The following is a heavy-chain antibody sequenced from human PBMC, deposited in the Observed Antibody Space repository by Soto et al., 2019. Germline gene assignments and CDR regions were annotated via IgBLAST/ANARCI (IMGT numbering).Heavy chain of an antibody. CDR1: GGTFSSYT. CDR2: ITPTLNIA. J-gene: IGHJ4*02. D-gene: IGHD1-26*01. Sequence: QLQLVQSGAEVREPGSSVKVSCKASGGTFSSYTVIWVRQAPGQGLEWMGGITPTLNIAKYAEKFQGRVKITADESTSTVNMHLSSLRSADTAVYFCARGYYSGSNPSAFDYWGQGTLVAVSS. V-gene: IGHV1-69*01. CDR3: ARGYYSGSNPSAFDY.